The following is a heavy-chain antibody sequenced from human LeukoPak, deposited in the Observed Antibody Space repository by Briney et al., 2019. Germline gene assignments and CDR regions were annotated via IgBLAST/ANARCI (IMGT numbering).Heavy chain of an antibody. D-gene: IGHD3-10*02. V-gene: IGHV3-53*05. CDR1: GFTVSSNY. CDR2: IYSGGST. J-gene: IGHJ3*02. Sequence: PGGSLRLSCAASGFTVSSNYMSWVRQAPGKGLEWVSIIYSGGSTFYADSVKGRFTISRDNSKNTLYLQMNSLTAEDTAVYYCARARLFELFGAFDIWGQGTMVTVSS. CDR3: ARARLFELFGAFDI.